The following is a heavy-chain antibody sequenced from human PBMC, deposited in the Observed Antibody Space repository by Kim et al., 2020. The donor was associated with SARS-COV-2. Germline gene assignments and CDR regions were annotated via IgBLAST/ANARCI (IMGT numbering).Heavy chain of an antibody. CDR2: FDPEDGET. CDR1: GYTLTELS. CDR3: ATPRGMVRGVGSAYFDY. D-gene: IGHD3-10*01. V-gene: IGHV1-24*01. J-gene: IGHJ4*02. Sequence: ASVKVSCKVSGYTLTELSMHWVRQAPGKGLEWMGGFDPEDGETIYAQKFQGRVTMTEDTSTDTAYMELSSLRSEDTAVYYCATPRGMVRGVGSAYFDYWGQGTLVTVSS.